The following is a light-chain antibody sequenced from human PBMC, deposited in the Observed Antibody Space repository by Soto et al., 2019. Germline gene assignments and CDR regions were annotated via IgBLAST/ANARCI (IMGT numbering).Light chain of an antibody. CDR1: RSVLYSSNNKNY. CDR3: QQYYSAPLT. Sequence: IVMTQSPDSLAVSLGERATINCKSSRSVLYSSNNKNYLAWYQHKPGQPPKLLIYWASTRESRVPDRFSGSGSGTDFTLTISSLQAEDVAVYYCQQYYSAPLTFGGGTKVEIK. V-gene: IGKV4-1*01. CDR2: WAS. J-gene: IGKJ4*01.